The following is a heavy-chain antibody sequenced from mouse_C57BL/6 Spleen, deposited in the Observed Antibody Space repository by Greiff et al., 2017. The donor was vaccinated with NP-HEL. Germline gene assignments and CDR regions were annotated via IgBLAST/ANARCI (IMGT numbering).Heavy chain of an antibody. CDR3: ARRGYYGKYAMDY. D-gene: IGHD2-1*01. J-gene: IGHJ4*01. CDR2: IYPGDGDT. CDR1: GYAFSSSW. Sequence: VQRVESGPELVKPGASVKISCKASGYAFSSSWMNWVKQRPGKGLEWIGRIYPGDGDTNYNGKFKGKATLTADKSSSTAYMQLSSLTSEDSAVYFCARRGYYGKYAMDYWGQGTSVTVSS. V-gene: IGHV1-82*01.